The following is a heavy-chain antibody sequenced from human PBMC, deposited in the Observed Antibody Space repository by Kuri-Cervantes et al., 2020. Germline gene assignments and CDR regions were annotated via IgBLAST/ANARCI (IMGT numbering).Heavy chain of an antibody. CDR3: ARGQGKRSSSGWASMGY. V-gene: IGHV4-59*12. J-gene: IGHJ4*02. D-gene: IGHD6-19*01. CDR2: IYYSGST. CDR1: GGSISSYY. Sequence: GSLRLSCTVSGGSISSYYWSWIRQPPGKGLEWIGYIYYSGSTNYNPSLKSRVTISVDTSKNQFSLKLSSVTAADTAVYYCARGQGKRSSSGWASMGYWGQGTLVTVSS.